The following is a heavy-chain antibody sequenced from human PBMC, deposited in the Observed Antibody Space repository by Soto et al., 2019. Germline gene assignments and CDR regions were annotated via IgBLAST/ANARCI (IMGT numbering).Heavy chain of an antibody. CDR2: ISAYNGNT. V-gene: IGHV1-18*01. D-gene: IGHD3-22*01. Sequence: QVQLVQSGAEVKKPGASVKVSCKASGYTFTSYGISWVRQAPGQGLEWMGWISAYNGNTNYAQKLQGRVTMTTDISTSTAYMELRSLRSDDTAVYYCAISDYYDSSGYYFGAFDIWGQGTMVTVSS. J-gene: IGHJ3*02. CDR3: AISDYYDSSGYYFGAFDI. CDR1: GYTFTSYG.